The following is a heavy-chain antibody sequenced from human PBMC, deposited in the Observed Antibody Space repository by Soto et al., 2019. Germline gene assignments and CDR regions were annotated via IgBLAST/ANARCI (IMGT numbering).Heavy chain of an antibody. J-gene: IGHJ4*02. Sequence: PGGSLRLSSSASLFTFGDYAMSCVVQPRLKGLDVLGFIRSKAYGGTTEYAASVKGRFTISRDDSKGIAYLQMNSLKTEDTAVYYCTRDWGPRLGYCTNGLSPFDYWGQGTLVTVSS. CDR1: LFTFGDYA. D-gene: IGHD2-8*01. V-gene: IGHV3-49*04. CDR3: TRDWGPRLGYCTNGLSPFDY. CDR2: IRSKAYGGTT.